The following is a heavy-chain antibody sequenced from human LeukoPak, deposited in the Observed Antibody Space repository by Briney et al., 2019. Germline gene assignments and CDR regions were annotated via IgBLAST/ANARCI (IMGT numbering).Heavy chain of an antibody. J-gene: IGHJ4*02. CDR1: ALTFIDYY. CDR3: ARELVTTVTTFRVDYFDY. CDR2: IISGSTYA. V-gene: IGHV3-11*06. D-gene: IGHD4-17*01. Sequence: GGSLRLSCAPSALTFIDYYMSWIRQAQGDGRGWDSYIISGSTYAKYTDSVKGPLTISTDTAKNSLYLQMNSLRAEDTAVYYCARELVTTVTTFRVDYFDYWGQGTLVTVSS.